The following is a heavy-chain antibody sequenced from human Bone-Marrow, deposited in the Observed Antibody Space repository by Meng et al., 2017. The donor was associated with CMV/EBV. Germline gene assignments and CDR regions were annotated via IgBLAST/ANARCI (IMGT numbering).Heavy chain of an antibody. V-gene: IGHV3-48*04. CDR1: GFTFSRYT. CDR2: ISSSSSTI. D-gene: IGHD6-13*01. Sequence: GESLKISCAVSGFTFSRYTMVWVRQAPGKGLEWVSYISSSSSTIYYADSVKGRFTISRDNAKNSLYLQMNSLRAEDTAVYYCARGVYQAAAGSSGFDYWGQGTLVTVSS. J-gene: IGHJ4*02. CDR3: ARGVYQAAAGSSGFDY.